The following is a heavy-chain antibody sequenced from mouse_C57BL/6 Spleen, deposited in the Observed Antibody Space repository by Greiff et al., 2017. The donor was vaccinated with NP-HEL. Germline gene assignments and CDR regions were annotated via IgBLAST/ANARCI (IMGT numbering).Heavy chain of an antibody. CDR3: ARGFITTVVAPLDY. Sequence: QVQLQQPGAELVMPGASVKLSCKASGYTFTSYWMHWVKQRPGQGLEWIGEIDPSDSYTNYNQKFKGKSTLTVDKSSSTAYMQLSSLTSEDSAVYYWARGFITTVVAPLDYWGQGTTLTVSS. CDR2: IDPSDSYT. V-gene: IGHV1-69*01. CDR1: GYTFTSYW. J-gene: IGHJ2*01. D-gene: IGHD1-1*01.